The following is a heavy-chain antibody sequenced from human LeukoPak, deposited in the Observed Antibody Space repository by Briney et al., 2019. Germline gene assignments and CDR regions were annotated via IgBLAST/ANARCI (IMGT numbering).Heavy chain of an antibody. CDR2: INPNSGGT. V-gene: IGHV1-2*06. CDR1: GYTFTGYY. Sequence: ASVKVSCKASGYTFTGYYMHWVRQAPGQGLEWMGRINPNSGGTNYAQKFQGRVTMTRDTSTSTVYMELSSLRSEDTAVYYCARDRARIAAAEDYYGMDVWGQGTTVTVSS. CDR3: ARDRARIAAAEDYYGMDV. D-gene: IGHD6-13*01. J-gene: IGHJ6*02.